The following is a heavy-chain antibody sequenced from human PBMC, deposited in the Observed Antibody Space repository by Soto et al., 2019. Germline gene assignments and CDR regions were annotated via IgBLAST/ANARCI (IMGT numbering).Heavy chain of an antibody. CDR1: GGSISSATYY. Sequence: QLEMQASGPGLVRPSETLSLTCIVSGGSISSATYYWGWIRQPPGKGLEWIGSIYYSGDTYYSPSRKSRVTISVDTSMNQFSLKRTSVSAADTAMYYCARQATTSWSYWGQGTLVTVSS. D-gene: IGHD2-2*01. CDR3: ARQATTSWSY. J-gene: IGHJ4*02. V-gene: IGHV4-39*01. CDR2: IYYSGDT.